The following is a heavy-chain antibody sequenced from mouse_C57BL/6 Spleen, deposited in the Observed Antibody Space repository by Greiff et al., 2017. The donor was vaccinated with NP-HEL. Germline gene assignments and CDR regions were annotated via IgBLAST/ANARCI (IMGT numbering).Heavy chain of an antibody. CDR2: ISSGSSTI. Sequence: EVQRVESGGGLVKPGGSLKLSCAASGFTFRDYGMHWVRQAPEKGLEWVAYISSGSSTISYADTVKGRFTISRDNAKNTLFLQMTSLRSEDTAMYYCARENLLYPFAYWGQGTLVTVSA. J-gene: IGHJ3*01. CDR1: GFTFRDYG. D-gene: IGHD2-12*01. CDR3: ARENLLYPFAY. V-gene: IGHV5-17*01.